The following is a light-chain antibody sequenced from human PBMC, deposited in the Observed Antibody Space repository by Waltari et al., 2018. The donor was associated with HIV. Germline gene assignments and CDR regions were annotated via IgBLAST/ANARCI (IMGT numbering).Light chain of an antibody. Sequence: DLQMTQSPSSLSASVGDRVTIPCRASQSISSYLNWYQQKPGKAPKLLIYAASSLQSGVPSRFSGSGSGTDFTLTISSLQPEDFATYYCQQSYTLTFGQGTKVEIK. J-gene: IGKJ1*01. CDR1: QSISSY. CDR2: AAS. V-gene: IGKV1-39*01. CDR3: QQSYTLT.